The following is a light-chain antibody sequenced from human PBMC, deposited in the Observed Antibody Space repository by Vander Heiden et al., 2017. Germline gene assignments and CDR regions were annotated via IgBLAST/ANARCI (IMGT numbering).Light chain of an antibody. CDR2: RND. Sequence: QSVLTLPPSASGTPGQRVTISCYGSTPNIENHFVSWYQQLPGTVPKLLVYRNDQRPSGVPDRFSGSKSGTSASLAISGLRSEDEGDYYCASWDDSLTYVFGTGTKVTV. CDR1: TPNIENHF. J-gene: IGLJ1*01. V-gene: IGLV1-47*01. CDR3: ASWDDSLTYV.